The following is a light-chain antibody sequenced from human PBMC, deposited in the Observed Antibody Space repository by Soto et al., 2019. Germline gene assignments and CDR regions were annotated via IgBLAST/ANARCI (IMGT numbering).Light chain of an antibody. CDR3: QQYYDSPST. V-gene: IGKV4-1*01. CDR1: QSVLSRSDNNNY. J-gene: IGKJ5*01. Sequence: DFVMTQSPDSLAVSLGERATINCKSSQSVLSRSDNNNYLAWFQHKPGQPPKLLIYGASIRKSGVPDRFSGSGSGTDFTLTISSLQAEDVAVYYCQQYYDSPSTFGQGTRLEIK. CDR2: GAS.